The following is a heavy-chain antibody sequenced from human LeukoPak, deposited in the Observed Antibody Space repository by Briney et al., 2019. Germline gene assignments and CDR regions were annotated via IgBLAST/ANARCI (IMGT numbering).Heavy chain of an antibody. Sequence: PSETLSLTCTVSGGSVSGSSYYWSWIRQPPGTGLEWIGYIYYTGTTNYNPSLKSRVTISVDTSKNQFSLKLTSVTAADTAVYYCAKTTMTGLDAFDIWGQGTMVTVSS. CDR1: GGSVSGSSYY. D-gene: IGHD3-9*01. J-gene: IGHJ3*02. CDR3: AKTTMTGLDAFDI. CDR2: IYYTGTT. V-gene: IGHV4-61*01.